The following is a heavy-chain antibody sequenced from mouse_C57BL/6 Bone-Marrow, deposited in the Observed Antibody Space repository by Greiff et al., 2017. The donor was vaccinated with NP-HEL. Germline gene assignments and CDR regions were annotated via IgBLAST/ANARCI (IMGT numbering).Heavy chain of an antibody. CDR2: ISSGGSYT. CDR1: GFTFSSYG. CDR3: ARQGGYDFAWFAY. J-gene: IGHJ3*01. D-gene: IGHD2-4*01. Sequence: EVMLVESGGDLVKPGGSLKLSCAASGFTFSSYGMSWVRQTPDKRLEWVATISSGGSYTYYPDSVKGRFTISRDNAKNTLYLQMSSLKSDDTAMYYCARQGGYDFAWFAYWGQGTLVTVSA. V-gene: IGHV5-6*02.